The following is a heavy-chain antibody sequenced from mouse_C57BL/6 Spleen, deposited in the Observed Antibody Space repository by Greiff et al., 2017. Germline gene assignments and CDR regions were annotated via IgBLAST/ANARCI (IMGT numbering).Heavy chain of an antibody. CDR2: IHPNSGST. D-gene: IGHD3-2*02. CDR1: GYTFTSYW. J-gene: IGHJ3*01. V-gene: IGHV1-64*01. Sequence: QVQLQQPGAELVKPGASVKLSCKASGYTFTSYWMHWVKQRPGQGLEWIGMIHPNSGSTNYNEKFKGKATLTVDKSSSTAYMQLSSLTSEDSAVYYCARDSSGSAWFAYWGQGTLVTVSA. CDR3: ARDSSGSAWFAY.